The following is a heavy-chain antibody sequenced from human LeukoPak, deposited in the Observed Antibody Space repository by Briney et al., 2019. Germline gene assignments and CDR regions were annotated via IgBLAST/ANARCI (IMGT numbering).Heavy chain of an antibody. CDR2: ISHDGAST. V-gene: IGHV3-23*01. Sequence: GGSLRLSCAASGYTFYNYAVTWVRQAPGKGLEGVSSISHDGASTHYADSVKGRFTISRDNSKNTVFLQMDSLRAGDTAVYFCAKYGSGQLWLLGWYFDFWGRGTLVSVSS. CDR3: AKYGSGQLWLLGWYFDF. CDR1: GYTFYNYA. D-gene: IGHD3-16*01. J-gene: IGHJ2*01.